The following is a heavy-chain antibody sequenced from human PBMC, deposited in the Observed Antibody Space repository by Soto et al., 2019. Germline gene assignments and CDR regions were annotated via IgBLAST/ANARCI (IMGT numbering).Heavy chain of an antibody. V-gene: IGHV3-64*01. D-gene: IGHD2-15*01. Sequence: EAQLVESGGGLVQPGGSLRLSCAASGFTFSNYEMHWVRQAPGKGLEYVSGISNNGAHTDYAKSVKGRFTISRDNSENTLYLHMGSRRAEDMALYYCARRGYGRSWPHGSMDVVGKGTKVTVSS. CDR2: ISNNGAHT. CDR1: GFTFSNYE. J-gene: IGHJ6*03. CDR3: ARRGYGRSWPHGSMDV.